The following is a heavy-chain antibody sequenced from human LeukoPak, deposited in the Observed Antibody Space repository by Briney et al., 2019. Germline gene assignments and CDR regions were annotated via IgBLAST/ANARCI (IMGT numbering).Heavy chain of an antibody. D-gene: IGHD3-10*01. CDR3: ARLPIVRGLKNAFDI. J-gene: IGHJ3*02. Sequence: PSETLSLTCAVYGGSFSGYYWSWIRQPPGKGLEWIGEINHSGSTNYNPSLKSRVTISVDTSKNQFSLKLSSVTAADTAVYYCARLPIVRGLKNAFDIWVQGTMVTVSS. CDR1: GGSFSGYY. V-gene: IGHV4-34*01. CDR2: INHSGST.